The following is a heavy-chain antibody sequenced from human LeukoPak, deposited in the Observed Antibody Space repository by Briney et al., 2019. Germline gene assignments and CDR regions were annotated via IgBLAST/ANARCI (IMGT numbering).Heavy chain of an antibody. J-gene: IGHJ4*02. Sequence: GRSLRLSCAASGFTFSSYAMHWVRQAPGKGLEWVAVISYDGSNKYYADSVKGRFTISRDNSKNTLYLQMNSLRAEDTAVYYCARGSGSYYVYFDYWGQGTLVTVSS. CDR1: GFTFSSYA. D-gene: IGHD1-26*01. CDR2: ISYDGSNK. CDR3: ARGSGSYYVYFDY. V-gene: IGHV3-30-3*01.